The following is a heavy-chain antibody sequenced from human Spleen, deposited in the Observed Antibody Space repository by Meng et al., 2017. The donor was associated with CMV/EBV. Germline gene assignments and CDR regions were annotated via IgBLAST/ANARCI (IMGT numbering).Heavy chain of an antibody. CDR3: ARDYCSSTSCLNWVDP. D-gene: IGHD2-2*01. CDR2: IYYSGST. Sequence: SISSSSYHWGWIRQPPGKGLEWIGSIYYSGSTYYNPSLKSRVTISVDTSKNQFSLKLSSVTAADTAVYYCARDYCSSTSCLNWVDPWGQGTLVTVSS. CDR1: SISSSSYH. J-gene: IGHJ5*02. V-gene: IGHV4-39*07.